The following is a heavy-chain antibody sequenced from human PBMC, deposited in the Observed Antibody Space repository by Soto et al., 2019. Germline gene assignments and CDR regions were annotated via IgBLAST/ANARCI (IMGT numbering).Heavy chain of an antibody. CDR2: IYWYGDK. J-gene: IGHJ5*02. CDR3: AHRATMTIFGLIIDNGIWFAP. V-gene: IGHV2-5*01. Sequence: QINLIESGPTLVKPTQTLTLTCTFSGFSLSTSGAAVGWVRQPPGRALEWLALIYWYGDKRYNASLGNRLTITKDTSMNQVVLTLTNVDPADTATYYCAHRATMTIFGLIIDNGIWFAPWGQGTRVIVSS. D-gene: IGHD3-3*01. CDR1: GFSLSTSGAA.